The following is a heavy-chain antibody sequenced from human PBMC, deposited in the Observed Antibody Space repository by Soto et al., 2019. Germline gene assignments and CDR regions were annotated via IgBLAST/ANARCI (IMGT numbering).Heavy chain of an antibody. D-gene: IGHD6-25*01. Sequence: KTSETLSLTCTVSGGSISSSDFYWGWLRQTPGKGLEFIGSMYYSGSTYYNPSLKSRLTISVDTSKNQFTLKLISVTAADTAVYYCAVVDSTGNWFDPWGEGALVTVSS. J-gene: IGHJ5*02. V-gene: IGHV4-39*01. CDR2: MYYSGST. CDR3: AVVDSTGNWFDP. CDR1: GGSISSSDFY.